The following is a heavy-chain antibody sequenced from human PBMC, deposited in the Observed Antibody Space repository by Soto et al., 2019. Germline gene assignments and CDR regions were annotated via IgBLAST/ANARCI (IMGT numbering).Heavy chain of an antibody. CDR3: ARDSTTGLDY. V-gene: IGHV3-74*01. CDR1: GSPFISDG. D-gene: IGHD4-17*01. J-gene: IGHJ4*02. CDR2: INADGSDT. Sequence: EVHLVESGEASVQPGGPLRLSCEAPGSPFISDGMHWAAKPPGKGLVWVSRINADGSDTDYADSVKGRFIISRDNAKSTLYLHMNTVRAEDSAIYFCARDSTTGLDYWGQGTLVTVSS.